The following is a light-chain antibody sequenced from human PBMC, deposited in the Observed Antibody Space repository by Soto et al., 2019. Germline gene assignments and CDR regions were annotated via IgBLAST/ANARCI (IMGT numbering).Light chain of an antibody. CDR2: SNN. J-gene: IGLJ3*02. V-gene: IGLV1-44*01. Sequence: QSVLTQPPSASGTPGQRVTISCSGSSSNIGSNTVNWYQQLPGTAPKPLIYSNNQRPSGGPDRFSGSKSGTSASLAISGLQYEDEADYYCAAWDDSLNGWVFVGGTKVTVL. CDR1: SSNIGSNT. CDR3: AAWDDSLNGWV.